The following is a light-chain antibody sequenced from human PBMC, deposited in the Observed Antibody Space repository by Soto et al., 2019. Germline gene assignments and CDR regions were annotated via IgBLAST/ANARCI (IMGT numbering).Light chain of an antibody. Sequence: EIVLTQSPATLSLSPGERATLSCRASRSVTSFLVWYQQKPGRAPRLLIYDASNRATGIPARFSGSGSGTDFTLTISSLEPEDFAVYYCQQRSNWPITFGQGTRLEIK. V-gene: IGKV3-11*01. CDR3: QQRSNWPIT. CDR2: DAS. J-gene: IGKJ5*01. CDR1: RSVTSF.